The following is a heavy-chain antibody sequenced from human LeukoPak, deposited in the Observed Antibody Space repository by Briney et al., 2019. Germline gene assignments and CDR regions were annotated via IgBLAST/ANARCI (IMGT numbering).Heavy chain of an antibody. CDR3: ARDSPLRGNGGDY. CDR2: ISSSGSTI. CDR1: GFPLSSYD. Sequence: GGSLRLSCAASGFPLSSYDMNWVRQAPGKGLEWVSYISSSGSTIYYADSVKGRFTISRDNAKNSLYLQLNSLRAEDTAVYYCARDSPLRGNGGDYWGQGTLVTVSS. J-gene: IGHJ4*02. D-gene: IGHD2-8*01. V-gene: IGHV3-48*03.